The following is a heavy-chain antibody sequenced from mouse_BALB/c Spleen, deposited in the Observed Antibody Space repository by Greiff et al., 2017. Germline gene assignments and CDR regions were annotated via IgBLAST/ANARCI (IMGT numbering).Heavy chain of an antibody. V-gene: IGHV2-9-2*01. CDR1: GFSLTSYD. CDR2: IWTGGGT. Sequence: VKLVESGPGLVAPSQSLSITCTVSGFSLTSYDISWIRQPPGKGLEWLGVIWTGGGTNYNSAFMSRLSISKDNSKSQVFLKMNSLQTDDTAIYYCVRDGPNYFDYWGQGTTLTVSS. CDR3: VRDGPNYFDY. J-gene: IGHJ2*01.